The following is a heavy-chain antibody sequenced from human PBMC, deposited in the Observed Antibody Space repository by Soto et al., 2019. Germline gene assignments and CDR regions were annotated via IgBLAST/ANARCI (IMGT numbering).Heavy chain of an antibody. CDR3: TTDDVDYYGMDV. V-gene: IGHV3-15*01. Sequence: PGGSLRLSCTASGLTFSNAWMSWVRQVSGKGLEWVGRIKNKIDGETTEYGAPVKGRFTISRDDSKNTLYLQMNSLKIEDTGVYYCTTDDVDYYGMDVWGQGTPVTVSS. J-gene: IGHJ6*02. CDR1: GLTFSNAW. CDR2: IKNKIDGETT.